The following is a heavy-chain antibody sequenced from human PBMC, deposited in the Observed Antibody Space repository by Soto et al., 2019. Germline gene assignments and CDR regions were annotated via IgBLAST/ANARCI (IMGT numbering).Heavy chain of an antibody. Sequence: GGSLRLSCAASGFTFSSYGMHWVRQAPGKGLEWVAVISYDGSNKYYADSVKGRFTISRDNSKNTLYLQMNSLRAEDTAVYYCAKALWELPHYYYYYGMDVWGQGTTVTVSS. CDR2: ISYDGSNK. D-gene: IGHD1-26*01. CDR3: AKALWELPHYYYYYGMDV. CDR1: GFTFSSYG. V-gene: IGHV3-30*18. J-gene: IGHJ6*02.